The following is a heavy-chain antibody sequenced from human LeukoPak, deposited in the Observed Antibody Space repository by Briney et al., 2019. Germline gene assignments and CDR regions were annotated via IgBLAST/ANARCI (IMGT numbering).Heavy chain of an antibody. D-gene: IGHD3-16*01. V-gene: IGHV3-15*01. Sequence: PGGSLRLSCAGSGFTFSNAWMTWVRQAPGKGLEWVGRIKSRPAGGTIDYAAPVKGRFTISRDDSKNTVYLQMNNLKTEDTAVYYCTTVKGFWGSFDWGQGTLVTVSS. CDR2: IKSRPAGGTI. CDR3: TTVKGFWGSFD. J-gene: IGHJ4*02. CDR1: GFTFSNAW.